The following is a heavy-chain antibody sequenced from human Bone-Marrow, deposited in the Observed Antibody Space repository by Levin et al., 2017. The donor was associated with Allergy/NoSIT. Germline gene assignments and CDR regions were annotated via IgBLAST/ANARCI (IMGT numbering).Heavy chain of an antibody. V-gene: IGHV1-24*01. CDR1: GYTLTELS. CDR2: FDPEDGET. Sequence: ASVKVSCKVSGYTLTELSMHWVRQAPGKGLEWMGGFDPEDGETIYAQKFQGRVTMTEDTSTDTAYMELSSLRSEDTAVYYCATAAMVTWGRGNWFDPWGQGTLVTVSS. J-gene: IGHJ5*02. CDR3: ATAAMVTWGRGNWFDP. D-gene: IGHD5-18*01.